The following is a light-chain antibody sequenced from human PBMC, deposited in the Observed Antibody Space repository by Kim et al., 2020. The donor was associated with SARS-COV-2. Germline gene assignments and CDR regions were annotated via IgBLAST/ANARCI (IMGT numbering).Light chain of an antibody. Sequence: LSPGERATHSCRASQSVRSNYLAWYQQKPGQAPRLLIYGASSRATGIPDRFSGSGSGTDFTLTISRLEPEDFAVYYCQQYDISWTFGQGTKVDIK. J-gene: IGKJ1*01. V-gene: IGKV3-20*01. CDR3: QQYDISWT. CDR2: GAS. CDR1: QSVRSNY.